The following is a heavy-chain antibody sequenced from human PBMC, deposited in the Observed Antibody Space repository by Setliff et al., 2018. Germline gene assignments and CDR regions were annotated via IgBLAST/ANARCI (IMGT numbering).Heavy chain of an antibody. J-gene: IGHJ6*03. D-gene: IGHD4-4*01. V-gene: IGHV4-34*01. CDR2: MHQSGRT. CDR1: DGAFSTYY. Sequence: SETLSLTCDVYDGAFSTYYWTWIRQPPGKGLEWIGEMHQSGRTKFNPSLKSRVTMSADPSKNHFSLKVTSVTVADTAVYYCAREGPESDSSGYMDVWGQGTTVTVSS. CDR3: AREGPESDSSGYMDV.